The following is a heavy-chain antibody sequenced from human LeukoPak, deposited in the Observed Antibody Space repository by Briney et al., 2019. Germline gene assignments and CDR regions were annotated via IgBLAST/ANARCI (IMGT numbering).Heavy chain of an antibody. CDR2: INPNSGGT. J-gene: IGHJ4*02. D-gene: IGHD5-12*01. Sequence: ASVKVSCKASGYAFTGYYMHWVRQAPGQGLEWMGWINPNSGGTNYAQKFQGRVTMTRDTSISTAYMELSRLRSDDTAVYYCARVNSGYSGYDLFDYWGQGTLVTVSS. V-gene: IGHV1-2*02. CDR3: ARVNSGYSGYDLFDY. CDR1: GYAFTGYY.